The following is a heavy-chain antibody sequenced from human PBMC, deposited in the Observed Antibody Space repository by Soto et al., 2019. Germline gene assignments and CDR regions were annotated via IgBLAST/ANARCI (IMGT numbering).Heavy chain of an antibody. Sequence: QVQLVESGGGVVQPGRSLRLSCAVSGFTVSTYGMHWVRQAPGKGLEWVAVISRDGGTKYYADSVKGRFTISRDNSRNKLCLEMNSLRGGDMAVYYCPGEVASGYRGQGTLVTVSS. V-gene: IGHV3-30*03. CDR1: GFTVSTYG. CDR3: PGEVASGY. J-gene: IGHJ4*02. CDR2: ISRDGGTK. D-gene: IGHD2-21*01.